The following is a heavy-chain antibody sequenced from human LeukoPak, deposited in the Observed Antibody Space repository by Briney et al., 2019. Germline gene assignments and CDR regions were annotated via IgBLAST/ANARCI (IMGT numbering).Heavy chain of an antibody. CDR2: IYYSGNT. CDR1: GGSVSSGDYY. J-gene: IGHJ3*02. Sequence: SETLSLTCTVSGGSVSSGDYYWSWIRQPPGKGLEWSGYIYYSGNTYYNPSLKSRLTISVSTSKNQFSLKLTSVTAADTAVYYCARARRFAAAGTTAFDIWGQGTMVTVSS. D-gene: IGHD6-13*01. V-gene: IGHV4-30-4*08. CDR3: ARARRFAAAGTTAFDI.